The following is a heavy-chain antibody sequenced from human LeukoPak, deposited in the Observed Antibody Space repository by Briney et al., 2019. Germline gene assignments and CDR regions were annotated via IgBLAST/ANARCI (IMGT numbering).Heavy chain of an antibody. CDR2: INHRGST. J-gene: IGHJ4*02. V-gene: IGHV4-34*01. Sequence: SETLSLTCAVYGWSFSGYYWSWIRQPPGKGLEWVGGINHRGSTSSNPSVKSRVTLSVDTSKNQFSLKLRSVTAADTAVYYCARRLGPIVVVITPFAYWGQGTLVTVSS. CDR3: ARRLGPIVVVITPFAY. CDR1: GWSFSGYY. D-gene: IGHD3-22*01.